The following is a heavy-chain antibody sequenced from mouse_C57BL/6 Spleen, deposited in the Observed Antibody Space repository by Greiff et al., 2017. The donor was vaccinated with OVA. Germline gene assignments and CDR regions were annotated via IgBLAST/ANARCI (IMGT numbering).Heavy chain of an antibody. V-gene: IGHV1-80*01. Sequence: QVQLKESGAELVKPGASVKISCKASGYAFSSYWMNWVKQRPGKGLEWIGQIYPGDGDTNYNGKFKGKATLTADKSSSTAYMQLSSLTSEDSAVYFCARVYYSNFFYAMDDWGQGTSVTVSS. CDR3: ARVYYSNFFYAMDD. J-gene: IGHJ4*01. D-gene: IGHD2-5*01. CDR2: IYPGDGDT. CDR1: GYAFSSYW.